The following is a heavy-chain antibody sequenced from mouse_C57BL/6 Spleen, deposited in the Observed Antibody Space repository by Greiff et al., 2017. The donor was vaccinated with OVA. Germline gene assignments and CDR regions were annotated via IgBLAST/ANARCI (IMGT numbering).Heavy chain of an antibody. J-gene: IGHJ3*01. D-gene: IGHD1-1*01. CDR2: IRLKSDNYAT. CDR1: GFTFSNYW. Sequence: VKLQESGGGLVQPGGSMKLSCVASGFTFSNYWMNWVRQSPEKGLEWVAQIRLKSDNYATHYAESVKGRFTISRDDSKSSVYLQMNNLRAEDTGIYYCTGPYYYGSSSWFAYWGQGTLVTVSA. V-gene: IGHV6-3*01. CDR3: TGPYYYGSSSWFAY.